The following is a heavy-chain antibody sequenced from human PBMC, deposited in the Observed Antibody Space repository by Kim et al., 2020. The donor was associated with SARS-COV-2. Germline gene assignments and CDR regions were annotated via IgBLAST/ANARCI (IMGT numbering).Heavy chain of an antibody. CDR3: ARGLIVGATTRFDY. CDR1: GGSFSGYY. V-gene: IGHV4-34*01. D-gene: IGHD1-26*01. Sequence: SETLSLTCAVYGGSFSGYYWSWIRQPPGKGLEWIGEINHSGSTYYNPSLKSRVTISVDTSKNQFSLKQSSVTAADTAVYYCARGLIVGATTRFDYWGQGTLVTVSS. CDR2: INHSGST. J-gene: IGHJ4*02.